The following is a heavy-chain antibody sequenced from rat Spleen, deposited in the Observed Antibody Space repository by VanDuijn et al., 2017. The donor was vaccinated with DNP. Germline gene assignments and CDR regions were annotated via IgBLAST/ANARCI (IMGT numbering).Heavy chain of an antibody. Sequence: EVQLVESGGGLVLPGRSLKLSCAASGFTFSDYNLAWVRQTPKKGLEWVATSVYEGLRAFYRDSVKGRFTISRDNAKNTLYLQMNSLRSEDMATYYCARWNSGHFDYWGQGVMVPVSA. CDR3: ARWNSGHFDY. D-gene: IGHD4-3*01. J-gene: IGHJ2*01. CDR1: GFTFSDYN. V-gene: IGHV5S10*01. CDR2: SVYEGLRA.